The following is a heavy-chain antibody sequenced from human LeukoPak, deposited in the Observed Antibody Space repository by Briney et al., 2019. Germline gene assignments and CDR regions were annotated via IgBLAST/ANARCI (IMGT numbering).Heavy chain of an antibody. CDR3: AREYSSSRYFDY. Sequence: GGSLRLSCEASGFTFSNYWMSWVRQAPGKGLEWVANIKQDGSEKHYVDSVKGRFTISRDNAKNTLYLQMNSLRAEDTAVYYCAREYSSSRYFDYWGQGSLVTVSS. CDR1: GFTFSNYW. J-gene: IGHJ4*02. D-gene: IGHD6-6*01. V-gene: IGHV3-7*01. CDR2: IKQDGSEK.